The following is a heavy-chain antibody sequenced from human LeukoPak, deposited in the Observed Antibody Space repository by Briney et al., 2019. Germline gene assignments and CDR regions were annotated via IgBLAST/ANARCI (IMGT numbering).Heavy chain of an antibody. CDR3: TRDWRSALDY. CDR2: ISWNSGSI. Sequence: PGRSLRLSCAASGFTFDDYAMHWVRQAPGKGLEWVSGISWNSGSIGYADSVKGRFTVSRDNAKNTLFVEMSSLRAEDTAVYYCTRDWRSALDYWGQGSLVTVSS. J-gene: IGHJ4*02. D-gene: IGHD6-6*01. V-gene: IGHV3-9*01. CDR1: GFTFDDYA.